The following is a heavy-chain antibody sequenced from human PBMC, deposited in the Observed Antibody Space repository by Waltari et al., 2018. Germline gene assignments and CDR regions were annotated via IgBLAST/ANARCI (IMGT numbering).Heavy chain of an antibody. V-gene: IGHV4-38-2*01. CDR3: ARHPKVATFDY. J-gene: IGHJ4*02. Sequence: QVQLQESGPGLVKPSETLSLTCAVSGYSISSGYYWGWIRQPPGKGLEWIGSIYHSGSTYYNPSLKRRVTISVDTSKNQFSLKLSSVTAADTAVYYCARHPKVATFDYWGQGTLVTVSS. CDR2: IYHSGST. D-gene: IGHD5-12*01. CDR1: GYSISSGYY.